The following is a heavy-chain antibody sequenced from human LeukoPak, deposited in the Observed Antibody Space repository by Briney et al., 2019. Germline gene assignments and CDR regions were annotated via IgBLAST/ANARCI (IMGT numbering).Heavy chain of an antibody. CDR3: ARGSFGVDHEDY. D-gene: IGHD3-3*01. CDR2: IYYSGST. Sequence: SETLSLTCTVSGGSISSYYWSWIRQPPGKGLEWIGYIYYSGSTNYNPSLKSRVTISVDTSKNQFSLKLSSLTAADTAVYYCARGSFGVDHEDYWGQGTLVTVSS. J-gene: IGHJ4*02. V-gene: IGHV4-59*01. CDR1: GGSISSYY.